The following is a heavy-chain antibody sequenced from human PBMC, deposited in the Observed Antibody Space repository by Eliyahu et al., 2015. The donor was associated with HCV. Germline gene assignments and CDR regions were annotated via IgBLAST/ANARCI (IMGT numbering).Heavy chain of an antibody. CDR3: ARARLDCSSTSCHQGEYYYGMDV. V-gene: IGHV1-69*06. J-gene: IGHJ6*02. CDR2: IIPIFGTA. Sequence: QVQLVQSGAEVKKPGSSVKVSCKASGGTFSSYAISWVRQAPGQGLEWMGGIIPIFGTANYAQKFQGRVTITADKSTSTAYMELSSLRSEDTAVYYCARARLDCSSTSCHQGEYYYGMDVWGQGTTVTVSS. D-gene: IGHD2-2*01. CDR1: GGTFSSYA.